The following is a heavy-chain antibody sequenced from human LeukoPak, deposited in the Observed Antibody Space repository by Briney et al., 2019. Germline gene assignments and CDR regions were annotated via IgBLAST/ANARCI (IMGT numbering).Heavy chain of an antibody. D-gene: IGHD4-17*01. V-gene: IGHV3-7*01. Sequence: PGGSLRLSCAASGFTHSNYWMTWVRQAPGKGLEWVANIKPDGSEKYYVDSVKGRFTISRDNAKNSLYLQMNSLRAEDTAVYYCARVNPDCGDTYFDYWGQGTLVTVSS. CDR1: GFTHSNYW. J-gene: IGHJ4*02. CDR2: IKPDGSEK. CDR3: ARVNPDCGDTYFDY.